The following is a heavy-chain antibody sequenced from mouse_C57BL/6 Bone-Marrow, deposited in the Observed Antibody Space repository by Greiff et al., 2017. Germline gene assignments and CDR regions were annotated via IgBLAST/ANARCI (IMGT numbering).Heavy chain of an antibody. J-gene: IGHJ2*01. CDR1: GFNITDDY. Sequence: VQLKQPGAELVRPGASVKLSCTASGFNITDDYMHWVKQRPEQGLAWIGRIDPDNGDTEYASKFKGKATLTADKSSNTAYLQLSSLTSEDYDVYYCTMVPFDYWGQGTTLTVSS. CDR2: IDPDNGDT. CDR3: TMVPFDY. D-gene: IGHD2-3*01. V-gene: IGHV14-4*01.